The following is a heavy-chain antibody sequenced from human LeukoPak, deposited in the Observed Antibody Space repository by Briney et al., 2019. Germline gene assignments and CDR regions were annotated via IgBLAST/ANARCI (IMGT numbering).Heavy chain of an antibody. V-gene: IGHV3-23*01. CDR1: GFTFSNYV. CDR2: VSDGVGYT. CDR3: AKGVLGYSVPFLDC. J-gene: IGHJ4*02. D-gene: IGHD3-10*02. Sequence: PGGTLRLSCAASGFTFSNYVMSWVRQAPGKGLEWVSSVSDGVGYTYYADSGEGRLTISRDNSKNTVYLQINSLRAEDTALYCCAKGVLGYSVPFLDCWGQGVLVTVSS.